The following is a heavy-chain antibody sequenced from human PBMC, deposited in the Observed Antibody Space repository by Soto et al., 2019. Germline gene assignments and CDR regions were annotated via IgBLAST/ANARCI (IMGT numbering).Heavy chain of an antibody. D-gene: IGHD3-16*01. CDR3: EKEGGLVTFWGVIKGLDY. J-gene: IGHJ4*02. CDR2: ISYDGSNK. V-gene: IGHV3-30*18. Sequence: QVQLVESGGGVVQPGRSLRLSCAASGFTFSSYGMHWVRQAPGKGLEWVAVISYDGSNKYYADSVKGRFTISRDNSKNTLYLQMNSLRAADTAVYYCEKEGGLVTFWGVIKGLDYWGQGTLVTVSS. CDR1: GFTFSSYG.